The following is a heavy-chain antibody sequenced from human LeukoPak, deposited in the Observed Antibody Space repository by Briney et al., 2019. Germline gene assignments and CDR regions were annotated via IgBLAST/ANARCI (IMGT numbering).Heavy chain of an antibody. D-gene: IGHD4-17*01. CDR1: GFTFSSYA. J-gene: IGHJ4*02. V-gene: IGHV3-23*01. CDR2: ISGSGGST. CDR3: AKGNTVIEGLFDY. Sequence: GGSLRLSCAASGFTFSSYAMSWVRQAPGKGLEWVSAISGSGGSTYYADSAKGRFTISRDNSKNTLYLQMNSLRAEDTAVYYCAKGNTVIEGLFDYWGQGTLVTVSS.